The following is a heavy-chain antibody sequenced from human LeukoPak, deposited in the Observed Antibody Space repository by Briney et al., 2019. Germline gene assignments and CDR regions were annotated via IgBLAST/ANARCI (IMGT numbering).Heavy chain of an antibody. CDR3: AKDKEYCSSTSCYEGFDY. V-gene: IGHV3-23*01. Sequence: QTGGSLRLSCVVSGFSVSNTYMTWVRQAPGKGLEWVSAISGSGGSTYYADSVKGRFTISRDNSKNTLYLQMNSLRAEDTAVYYCAKDKEYCSSTSCYEGFDYWGQGTLVTVSS. J-gene: IGHJ4*02. CDR1: GFSVSNTY. D-gene: IGHD2-2*01. CDR2: ISGSGGST.